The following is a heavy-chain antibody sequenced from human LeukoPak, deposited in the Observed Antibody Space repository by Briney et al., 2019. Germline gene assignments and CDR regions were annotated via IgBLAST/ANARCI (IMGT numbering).Heavy chain of an antibody. D-gene: IGHD1-26*01. CDR3: AKDTSGSYYYYYYMDV. CDR2: ISWNSGSI. V-gene: IGHV3-9*01. Sequence: PGGSLRLSCTASGFTFDDYAMHWVRQAPGKGLEWVSGISWNSGSIGYADSVKGRFTISRDNAKNSLYLQMNSLRAEDTALYYCAKDTSGSYYYYYYMDVWGKGTTVAVSS. CDR1: GFTFDDYA. J-gene: IGHJ6*03.